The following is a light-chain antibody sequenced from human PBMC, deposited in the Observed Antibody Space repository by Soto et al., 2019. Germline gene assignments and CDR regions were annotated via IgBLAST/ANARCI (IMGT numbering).Light chain of an antibody. J-gene: IGKJ1*01. Sequence: DIQMTQSPSTLSASVGDRVTITCRASQSISSWLAWYQQKPGKSPKLLIYKASSLESGVPSRFSGSGSGTEFTLTISSLQPDDFATYYCQQYNSLWTLGQGTKVEIK. CDR1: QSISSW. V-gene: IGKV1-5*03. CDR2: KAS. CDR3: QQYNSLWT.